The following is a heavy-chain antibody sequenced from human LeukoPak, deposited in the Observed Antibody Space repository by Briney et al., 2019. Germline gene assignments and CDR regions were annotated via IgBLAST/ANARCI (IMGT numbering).Heavy chain of an antibody. D-gene: IGHD3-10*01. J-gene: IGHJ4*02. CDR1: GYTVTELS. CDR3: ARGLKRFGVGASTPNDY. V-gene: IGHV1-8*01. Sequence: ASVKVSCKVSGYTVTELSMHWVRQSPGKGLEWMGWMNPNSGNTGYAQKFQGRVTMTRNTSISTAYMELSSLRSEDAAVYYCARGLKRFGVGASTPNDYWGQGTLVTVSS. CDR2: MNPNSGNT.